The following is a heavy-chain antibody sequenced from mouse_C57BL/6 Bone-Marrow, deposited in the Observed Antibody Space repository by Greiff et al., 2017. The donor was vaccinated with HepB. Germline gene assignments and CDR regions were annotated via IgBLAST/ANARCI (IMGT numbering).Heavy chain of an antibody. CDR2: IYPRSGNT. Sequence: VQLVESGAELARPGASVKLSCKASGYTFTSYGISWVKQRTGQGLEWIGEIYPRSGNTYYNEKFKGKATLTADKSSSTAYMELRSLTSEDSAVYFCARCLGQAFAYWGQGTLVTVSA. D-gene: IGHD3-3*01. V-gene: IGHV1-81*01. CDR1: GYTFTSYG. CDR3: ARCLGQAFAY. J-gene: IGHJ3*01.